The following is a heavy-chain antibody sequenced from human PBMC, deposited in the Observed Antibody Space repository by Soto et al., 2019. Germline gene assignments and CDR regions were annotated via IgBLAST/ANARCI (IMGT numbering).Heavy chain of an antibody. V-gene: IGHV1-8*01. CDR1: GYTFSDFD. CDR2: MNAKSGDT. Sequence: QAHLEQSGAEVKRPGASVKVSCKASGYTFSDFDINWLRQASGQGPEWMGWMNAKSGDTFFAQRFQGKFTMTWDNSLSTAYMEVGSLTSDDTAMYYCARGNPFNYAGFDVWGQGTTVAVSS. D-gene: IGHD3-16*01. J-gene: IGHJ6*02. CDR3: ARGNPFNYAGFDV.